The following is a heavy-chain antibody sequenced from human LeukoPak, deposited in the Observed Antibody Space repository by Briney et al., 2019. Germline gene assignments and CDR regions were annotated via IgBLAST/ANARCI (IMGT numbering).Heavy chain of an antibody. V-gene: IGHV3-48*03. CDR3: AVRTRVFYDSSGYYGTYY. J-gene: IGHJ4*02. CDR1: GFTFSSYE. D-gene: IGHD3-22*01. Sequence: GGSLRLSCAASGFTFSSYEMNWVRQAPGKGLEWVSYISSSGSTIYYADSVKGRFTISRDNAKNSLYLQMNSLRAEDTAVYYCAVRTRVFYDSSGYYGTYYWGQGTLVTVSS. CDR2: ISSSGSTI.